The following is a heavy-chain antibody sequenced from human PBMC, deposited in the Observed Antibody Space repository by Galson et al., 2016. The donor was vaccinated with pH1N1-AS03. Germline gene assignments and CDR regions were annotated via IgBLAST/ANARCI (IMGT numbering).Heavy chain of an antibody. D-gene: IGHD3-16*01. V-gene: IGHV3-48*01. CDR3: ARDALGGEYGMDV. Sequence: SLRLSCADSGSTFSLKSMNWVRQAPGKGLEWVSYISSSRRTIYYADSVKGRFTISTDNAKNSLYLQMSSLRAEDTAVYYCARDALGGEYGMDVWGQGTTVTVSS. CDR2: ISSSRRTI. CDR1: GSTFSLKS. J-gene: IGHJ6*02.